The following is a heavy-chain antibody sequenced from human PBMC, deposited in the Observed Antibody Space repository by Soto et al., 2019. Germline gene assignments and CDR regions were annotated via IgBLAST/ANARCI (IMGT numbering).Heavy chain of an antibody. V-gene: IGHV3-30*18. CDR3: AKERGVRGVTDY. J-gene: IGHJ4*02. CDR1: GFIFSGYG. Sequence: QVPLVESGGGGVQPGRSLRLACAASGFIFSGYGMHWVRQAPGKGLEWVAGISHDGSSKFYADSVKGRFTISRDNSKNTLYLEMNSLRLEDTAVYYCAKERGVRGVTDYWGQGTLVTVSS. CDR2: ISHDGSSK. D-gene: IGHD3-10*01.